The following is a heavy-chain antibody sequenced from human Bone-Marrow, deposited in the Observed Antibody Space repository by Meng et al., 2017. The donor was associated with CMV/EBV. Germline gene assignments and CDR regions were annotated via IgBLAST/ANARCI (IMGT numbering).Heavy chain of an antibody. CDR2: ISSSGNKV. CDR3: ARDLSGISDWFDP. CDR1: GFTFRNFE. V-gene: IGHV3-48*03. D-gene: IGHD6-13*01. Sequence: GGSLRLSCAVSGFTFRNFEMNWVRQTPGKGLEWIAYISSSGNKVYYADSVKGRFTISRDNSKNTLYLQMNSLRAEDTAVYYCARDLSGISDWFDPWGQGTLVTVSS. J-gene: IGHJ5*02.